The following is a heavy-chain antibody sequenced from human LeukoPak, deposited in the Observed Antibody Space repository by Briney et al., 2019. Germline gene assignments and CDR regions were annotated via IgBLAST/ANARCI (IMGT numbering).Heavy chain of an antibody. J-gene: IGHJ4*02. CDR1: GFTFSTYA. CDR3: VKEPSYCSGGSCHFDY. Sequence: GGSLRLSCSASGFTFSTYAMHWVRQAPGKGLEYVSAISSNGGSTYYADSVKGRFAISRDNPKNTLYLQMSSLRAEDTAVYYCVKEPSYCSGGSCHFDYWGQGTLVTVSS. CDR2: ISSNGGST. V-gene: IGHV3-64D*06. D-gene: IGHD2-15*01.